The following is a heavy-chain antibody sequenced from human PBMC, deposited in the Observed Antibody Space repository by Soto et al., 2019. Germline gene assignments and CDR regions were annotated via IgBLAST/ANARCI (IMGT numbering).Heavy chain of an antibody. CDR2: VSSYNANT. D-gene: IGHD3-10*01. CDR3: AREVEGSYSPADF. J-gene: IGHJ4*02. Sequence: QVQLVQSGPEVKKPGASVTVSCKTSGYTFTDHGIDWVRQAPGQGLEWVGWVSSYNANTNYAYNFKDRVIMTTDASTSTAYMELRGLRSDDTAVYYCAREVEGSYSPADFWGQGTPVTVSS. V-gene: IGHV1-18*01. CDR1: GYTFTDHG.